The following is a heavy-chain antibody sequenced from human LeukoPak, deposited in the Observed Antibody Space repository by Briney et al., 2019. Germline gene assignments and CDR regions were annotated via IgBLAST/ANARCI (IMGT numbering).Heavy chain of an antibody. J-gene: IGHJ4*02. CDR3: VKGQVVLGY. D-gene: IGHD2-15*01. CDR2: ISGSGGST. CDR1: GFTFSSYA. V-gene: IGHV3-23*01. Sequence: GGSLRLSCAASGFTFSSYAMSWVRQAPGKGLEWVSAISGSGGSTYYADSVKGRFTISRDNSKTTLYVQMNSRTAEDTAIYYCVKGQVVLGYSGQGTPVTVSS.